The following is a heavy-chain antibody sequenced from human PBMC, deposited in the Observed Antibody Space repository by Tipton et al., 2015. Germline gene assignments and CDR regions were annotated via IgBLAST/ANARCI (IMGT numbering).Heavy chain of an antibody. CDR3: AKHGSGWYYFAD. CDR2: INHSGRT. D-gene: IGHD6-13*01. V-gene: IGHV4-34*01. Sequence: TLSLTCAVYGGSFSGYSWSWIRQPPGKGLEWIGKINHSGRTNYNPSLKSRVITSVDTSKNQFSLRLSSVTAADTAVYFCAKHGSGWYYFADCGQGILVTVSS. J-gene: IGHJ4*02. CDR1: GGSFSGYS.